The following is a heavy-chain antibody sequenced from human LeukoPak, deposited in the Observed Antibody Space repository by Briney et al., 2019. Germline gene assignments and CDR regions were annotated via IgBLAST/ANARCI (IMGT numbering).Heavy chain of an antibody. D-gene: IGHD1-26*01. CDR2: XSSSSSYI. V-gene: IGHV3-21*01. J-gene: IGHJ3*02. CDR3: ASVIGGYSGSYHAFDI. Sequence: GGSLRLSCAXSXXXXSXXSMNWVXQXXXXXXXXXXXXSSSSSYIYYADSVKGRFTISRDNAKNSLYLQMNSLRAEDTAVYYCASVIGGYSGSYHAFDIWGQGTMVTVSS. CDR1: XXXXSXXS.